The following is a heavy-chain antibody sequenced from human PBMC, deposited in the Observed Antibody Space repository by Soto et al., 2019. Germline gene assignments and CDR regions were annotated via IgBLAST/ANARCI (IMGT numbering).Heavy chain of an antibody. Sequence: GASEKVSCKASGYTFTSYYMHWVRQAPGQWLEWRGIINPSGGSTSYAQRFQGRVTMTRDTSTSTVYMELSSLRSEDTAVYYCARDVWYCSSTSCYIVGGDYYYYGMDVWGQGTTVTVSS. D-gene: IGHD2-2*02. CDR3: ARDVWYCSSTSCYIVGGDYYYYGMDV. CDR1: GYTFTSYY. CDR2: INPSGGST. V-gene: IGHV1-46*01. J-gene: IGHJ6*02.